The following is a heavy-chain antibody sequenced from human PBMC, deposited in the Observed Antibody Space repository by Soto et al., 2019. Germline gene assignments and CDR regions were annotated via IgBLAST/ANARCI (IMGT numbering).Heavy chain of an antibody. D-gene: IGHD1-1*01. J-gene: IGHJ3*02. Sequence: SVKVSCKASGGTFSSYTISWVRQAPGQGLEWMGRIIPILGIANYAQKFQGRVTITADKSTSTAYMELSSLRSEDTAVYYCARGGSGWNDVGAFEIWGQGTMVTVSS. V-gene: IGHV1-69*02. CDR2: IIPILGIA. CDR3: ARGGSGWNDVGAFEI. CDR1: GGTFSSYT.